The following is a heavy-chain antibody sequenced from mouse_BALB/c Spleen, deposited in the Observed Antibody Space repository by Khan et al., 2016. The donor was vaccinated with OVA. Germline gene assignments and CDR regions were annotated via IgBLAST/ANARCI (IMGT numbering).Heavy chain of an antibody. D-gene: IGHD2-3*01. CDR3: TRPAYDGYFDY. V-gene: IGHV1S137*01. J-gene: IGHJ2*01. CDR2: ISTYSGNT. CDR1: GYTFTDYA. Sequence: VQLQESGPELVRPGVSVKISCKGSGYTFTDYAMHWVKQSHAKSLEWTGLISTYSGNTNYKQQFKGKATLTVDKSSSTAYMELTRLTSEDSAIYYCTRPAYDGYFDYWGQGTTLTVSS.